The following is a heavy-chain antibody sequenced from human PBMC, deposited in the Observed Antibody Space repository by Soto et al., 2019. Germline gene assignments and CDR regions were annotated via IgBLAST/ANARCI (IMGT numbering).Heavy chain of an antibody. CDR2: INPDNGNT. J-gene: IGHJ5*02. V-gene: IGHV1-3*01. Sequence: ASVKVSCKASGYTFTRYTMNWARQAPGQRLEWMGWINPDNGNTKSSQKFQDRVIITRDTSASTAYMDLSSLRSEDTAVYYCARGIATGQLDPWGQGTLVTVSS. CDR3: ARGIATGQLDP. CDR1: GYTFTRYT. D-gene: IGHD2-15*01.